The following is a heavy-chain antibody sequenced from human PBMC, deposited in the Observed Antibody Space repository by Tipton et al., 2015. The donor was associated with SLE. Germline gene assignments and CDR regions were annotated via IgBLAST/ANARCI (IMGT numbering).Heavy chain of an antibody. V-gene: IGHV4-39*07. CDR3: ARDLLRYFDL. Sequence: LRLSCTVSGGSISSSSYYWGWIRQPPGKGLEWIGSIYYSGSTYYNPSLKSRVTISVDTSKNQFSLKLSSVTAADTAVYYCARDLLRYFDLWGRGTLVTVSS. J-gene: IGHJ2*01. CDR1: GGSISSSSYY. CDR2: IYYSGST.